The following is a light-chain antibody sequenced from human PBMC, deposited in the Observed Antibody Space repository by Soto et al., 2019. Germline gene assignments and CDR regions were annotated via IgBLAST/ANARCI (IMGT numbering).Light chain of an antibody. CDR2: DAS. V-gene: IGKV3-11*01. J-gene: IGKJ2*01. Sequence: EIVLTQSPATLSLSPGERDTLSCRASQSVSSYLAWYQQKPGQAPRLLIYDASNRATGIPARFSGSGSGTDFTLTISSLEPEDLAVYYCQQRSNWPPWYTFGQGTKLEIK. CDR1: QSVSSY. CDR3: QQRSNWPPWYT.